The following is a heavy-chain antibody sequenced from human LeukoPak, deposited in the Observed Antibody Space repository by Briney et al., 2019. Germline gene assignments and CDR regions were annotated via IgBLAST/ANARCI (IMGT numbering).Heavy chain of an antibody. V-gene: IGHV3-21*01. CDR2: ITTSSSYI. J-gene: IGHJ6*03. CDR1: GFTFSTYN. Sequence: GGSQRLSCAASGFTFSTYNMNWVRQAPGKGLGWVSSITTSSSYIYYADSVKGRFTISRDNAKNSLFLQMNSLRPEDTAVYYCARGDSTVTTRTSRRGYYYYYYMDVWGKGTTVTVSS. CDR3: ARGDSTVTTRTSRRGYYYYYYMDV. D-gene: IGHD4-17*01.